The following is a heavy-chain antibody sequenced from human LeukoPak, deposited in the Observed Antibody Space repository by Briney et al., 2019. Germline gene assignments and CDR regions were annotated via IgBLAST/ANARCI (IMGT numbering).Heavy chain of an antibody. CDR2: IYYSGST. D-gene: IGHD3-10*01. CDR1: GGSISSYY. V-gene: IGHV4-59*01. J-gene: IGHJ6*03. CDR3: ARGLRLLWFGEYDYYYYYTDV. Sequence: PSETLSLTCTVSGGSISSYYWSWIRQPPGKGLEWIGYIYYSGSTNYNPSLKSRVTISVDTSKNQFSLKLSSVTAADTAVYYCARGLRLLWFGEYDYYYYYTDVWGKGTTVTISS.